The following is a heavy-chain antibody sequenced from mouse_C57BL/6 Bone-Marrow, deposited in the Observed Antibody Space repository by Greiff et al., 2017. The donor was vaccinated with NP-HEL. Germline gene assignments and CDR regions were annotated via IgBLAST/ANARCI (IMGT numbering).Heavy chain of an antibody. V-gene: IGHV12-3*01. Sequence: VQLQESGPGLVKPSQSLFLTCSITGFPITSGYYWIWIRQSPGKPLERMGYITHSGETFYNPSLQSPISITRETTKNQFFLQLNSVTTEDTAMYCCAGDLYGTWYFDVWGTGTTVTVSA. J-gene: IGHJ1*03. D-gene: IGHD2-1*01. CDR2: ITHSGET. CDR1: GFPITSGYY. CDR3: AGDLYGTWYFDV.